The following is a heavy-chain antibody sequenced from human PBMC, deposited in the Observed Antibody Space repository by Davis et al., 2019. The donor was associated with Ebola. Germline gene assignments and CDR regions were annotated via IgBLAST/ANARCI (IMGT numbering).Heavy chain of an antibody. CDR3: TRHVSGDFWYFDL. CDR2: IYRDGRT. J-gene: IGHJ2*01. V-gene: IGHV3-66*04. D-gene: IGHD4-17*01. CDR1: GFTFSSYA. Sequence: GGSLRLSCAASGFTFSSYAISWVRQAPGKGLEWVSVIYRDGRTYYADSVKGRFTISRDNSKNTLYLQMNSLRAEDTAVYYCTRHVSGDFWYFDLWGRGTLVTVSS.